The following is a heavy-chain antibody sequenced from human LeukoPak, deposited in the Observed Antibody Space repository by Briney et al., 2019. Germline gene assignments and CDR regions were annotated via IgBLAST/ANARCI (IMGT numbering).Heavy chain of an antibody. CDR1: GDSISSGDYY. V-gene: IGHV4-30-4*01. Sequence: SETLSLTCTVSGDSISSGDYYWSWIRQPPGTGLEWIGYIYYSGSTYYSPSLKSRVTISVDTSKNQLSLKLSSVTAADTAVYYCARGGYGDPFDYWGQGTLVTVSS. CDR2: IYYSGST. D-gene: IGHD4-17*01. J-gene: IGHJ4*02. CDR3: ARGGYGDPFDY.